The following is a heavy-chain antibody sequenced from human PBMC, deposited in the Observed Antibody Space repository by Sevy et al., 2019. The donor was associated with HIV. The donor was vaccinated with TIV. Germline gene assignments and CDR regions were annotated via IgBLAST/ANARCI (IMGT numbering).Heavy chain of an antibody. Sequence: GSLRLSCAASGFIFRDYGMHWVRQAPGKGLEWVTFITFDGRNKNYGDSVRGRFTISRDNAKNTLYVQMNSLRDEDTAVYYCAKGSLVRGIKTEAFDIWGQGTMVTVSS. CDR3: AKGSLVRGIKTEAFDI. D-gene: IGHD3-10*01. CDR1: GFIFRDYG. V-gene: IGHV3-30*02. J-gene: IGHJ3*02. CDR2: ITFDGRNK.